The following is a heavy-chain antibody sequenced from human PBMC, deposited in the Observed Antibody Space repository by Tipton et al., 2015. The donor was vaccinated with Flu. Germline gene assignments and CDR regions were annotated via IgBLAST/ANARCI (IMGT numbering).Heavy chain of an antibody. V-gene: IGHV4-31*02. CDR2: IYYDGSA. D-gene: IGHD6-13*01. CDR3: AIDDFGSSWYGY. Sequence: TLSLTCTVSGDYVPTGGPITSGGYFWTWIRQLPGGGLEWIAHIYYDGSASYNPSLKSRVTISVDTSKNQFSLRLSSVTAADTAIYYCAIDDFGSSWYGYWGQGSLVTVSS. CDR1: GDYVPTGGPITSGGYF. J-gene: IGHJ4*02.